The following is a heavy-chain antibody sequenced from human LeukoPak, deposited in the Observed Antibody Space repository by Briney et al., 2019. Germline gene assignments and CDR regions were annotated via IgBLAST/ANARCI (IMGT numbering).Heavy chain of an antibody. CDR2: INSDGSST. V-gene: IGHV3-74*01. Sequence: HPGGSLRLSCAASGFTFSNYWMNWVRQAPGKGLVWVSRINSDGSSTSYADSVKGRFTISRDNAKNTLYLQMNSLRAEDTAVYYCARAGGSGSSHYYYYYMDVWGKGTTVTISS. J-gene: IGHJ6*03. CDR1: GFTFSNYW. D-gene: IGHD3-10*01. CDR3: ARAGGSGSSHYYYYYMDV.